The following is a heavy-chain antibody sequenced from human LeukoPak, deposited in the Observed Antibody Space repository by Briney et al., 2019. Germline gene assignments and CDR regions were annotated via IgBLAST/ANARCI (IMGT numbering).Heavy chain of an antibody. Sequence: ASVKVSCKASGYTFASYDMHWVRQAPGQGLEWMGKINPSGGRTTYAQKFQGRVTLTRDTATSTVYMELSSLRSEDTAVYYCERDPPRKYQPLWDDAFDIWGHGTMVTVSS. V-gene: IGHV1-46*01. CDR3: ERDPPRKYQPLWDDAFDI. CDR2: INPSGGRT. J-gene: IGHJ3*02. D-gene: IGHD2-2*01. CDR1: GYTFASYD.